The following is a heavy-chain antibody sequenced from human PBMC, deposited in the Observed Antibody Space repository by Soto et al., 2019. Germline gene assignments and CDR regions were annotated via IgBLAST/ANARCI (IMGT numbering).Heavy chain of an antibody. CDR3: ARGGAPKQRGYSYGSLRPGGNYYYYYMDV. V-gene: IGHV4-34*01. Sequence: ASETLSLPWAVYGGSLSGLSSGWIRPPPGEGLGWDGEIKHRGSTNYNPSLKMRVTISVDTSKNQFSLKLSSVTAADTAVYYCARGGAPKQRGYSYGSLRPGGNYYYYYMDVWGKGTTVTVSS. CDR2: IKHRGST. D-gene: IGHD5-18*01. J-gene: IGHJ6*03. CDR1: GGSLSGLS.